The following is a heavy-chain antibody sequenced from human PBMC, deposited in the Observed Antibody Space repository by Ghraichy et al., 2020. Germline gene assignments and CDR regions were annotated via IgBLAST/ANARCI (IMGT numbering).Heavy chain of an antibody. CDR1: GFSFSSYW. Sequence: GGSLRLSCAASGFSFSSYWMHWVRQAPGKGLVWVSRIKSDGSSINYADSVKGRFTISRDNAKNTLYLQMNSLRAEDTAVYYCARDGYNYFDYWGQGSLVTVSS. J-gene: IGHJ4*02. D-gene: IGHD5-24*01. CDR2: IKSDGSSI. V-gene: IGHV3-74*01. CDR3: ARDGYNYFDY.